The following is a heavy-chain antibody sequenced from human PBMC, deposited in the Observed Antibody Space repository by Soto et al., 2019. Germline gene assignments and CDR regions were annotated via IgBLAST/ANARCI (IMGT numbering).Heavy chain of an antibody. Sequence: SETLSLTCTVSGGSISSYYWNWIRQPPGKGLEWIGYIHYTGTTYYNPSLKSRVTISVDRSKNQFSLKLSSVTAADTAVYYCARHFSVDYIDYWGQGALVTVSS. CDR3: ARHFSVDYIDY. CDR1: GGSISSYY. J-gene: IGHJ4*02. CDR2: IHYTGTT. V-gene: IGHV4-59*08.